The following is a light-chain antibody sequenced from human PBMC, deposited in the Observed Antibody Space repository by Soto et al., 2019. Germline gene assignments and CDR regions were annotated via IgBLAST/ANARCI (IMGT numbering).Light chain of an antibody. CDR3: QQYGGSPT. CDR1: QTVSSSY. Sequence: VLTQSPATLSLSPGERATLSCRASQTVSSSYLAWYHHKPGQAPRLLIYGASSRPTGVPSRFVGSGSGTDFTLTISRLDPEDFAVYYCQQYGGSPTFGPGTTIDVK. CDR2: GAS. J-gene: IGKJ3*01. V-gene: IGKV3-20*01.